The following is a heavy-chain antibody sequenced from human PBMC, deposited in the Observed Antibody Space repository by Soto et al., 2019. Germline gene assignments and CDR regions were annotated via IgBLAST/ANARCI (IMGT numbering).Heavy chain of an antibody. V-gene: IGHV3-30*18. CDR2: ISYDGSNK. CDR1: GFTFSSYG. J-gene: IGHJ6*02. Sequence: QVQLVESGGGVVQPGRSLRLSCAASGFTFSSYGMHWVRQAPGKGLEWVAVISYDGSNKYYADSVKGRFTISRDNSKNTLYLKMNSLRDEDTAVYYCAKDRPSGSRPYYYGMDVWGQGTTVTVSS. D-gene: IGHD1-26*01. CDR3: AKDRPSGSRPYYYGMDV.